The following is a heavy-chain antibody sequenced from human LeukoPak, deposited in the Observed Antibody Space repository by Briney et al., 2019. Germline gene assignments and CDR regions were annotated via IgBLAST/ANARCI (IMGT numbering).Heavy chain of an antibody. CDR3: ARNDGDYAVDY. V-gene: IGHV4-39*01. CDR1: GGSISSSSYY. Sequence: SETLSLTCTVSGGSISSSSYYWGWIRQPPGKGLEWIGSIYYSGSTYYNPSLKSRVTISVDTSKNQFSLKLSSVTAADTAAYYCARNDGDYAVDYWGQGTLVTVSS. J-gene: IGHJ4*02. D-gene: IGHD4-17*01. CDR2: IYYSGST.